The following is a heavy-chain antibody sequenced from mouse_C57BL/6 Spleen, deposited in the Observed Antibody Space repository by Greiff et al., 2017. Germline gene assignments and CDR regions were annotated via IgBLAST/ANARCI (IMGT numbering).Heavy chain of an antibody. V-gene: IGHV2-9-1*01. CDR3: AIYGYAAWFAY. CDR1: GFSLTSYA. D-gene: IGHD2-2*01. Sequence: VQRVESGPGLVAPSQSLSITCTVSGFSLTSYAISWVRQPPGKGLEWLGVIWTGGATNYNSAPKSRLSISKDNSKSQVFLKMNSLQTDDTARYYCAIYGYAAWFAYWGQGTLVTVSA. CDR2: IWTGGAT. J-gene: IGHJ3*01.